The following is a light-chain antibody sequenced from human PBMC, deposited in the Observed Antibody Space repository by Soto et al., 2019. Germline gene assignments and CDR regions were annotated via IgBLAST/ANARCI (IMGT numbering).Light chain of an antibody. CDR3: SLYTSSRGV. CDR1: SSDVGSYNR. V-gene: IGLV2-18*01. CDR2: EVS. J-gene: IGLJ1*01. Sequence: QSVLTQPRSVSGSPGQSVTISCTGTSSDVGSYNRVSWYQQPPGTAPKLMIYEVSNRPSGVPDRFSGSKSGNTASLTISGLQAEDEADYYCSLYTSSRGVFGTGTKVTVL.